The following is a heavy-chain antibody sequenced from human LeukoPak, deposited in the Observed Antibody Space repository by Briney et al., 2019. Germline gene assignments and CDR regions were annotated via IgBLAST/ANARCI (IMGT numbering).Heavy chain of an antibody. J-gene: IGHJ4*02. CDR3: ARGQQWLPKFDY. V-gene: IGHV4-59*08. CDR1: GGSISSYY. CDR2: IYYSGST. D-gene: IGHD6-19*01. Sequence: PSETLSLTCSVSGGSISSYYWSWIRQPPGKGLEWIGYIYYSGSTNYNPSLKSRVTISVDTSKNQFSLILSSVTAADTAVYYCARGQQWLPKFDYWGQGSLVTVSS.